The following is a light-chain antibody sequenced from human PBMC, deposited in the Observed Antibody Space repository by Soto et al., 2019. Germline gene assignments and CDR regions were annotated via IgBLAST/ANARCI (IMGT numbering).Light chain of an antibody. CDR2: GAF. CDR3: QQYKNCPPLT. CDR1: QSVSYN. V-gene: IGKV3-15*01. Sequence: DIVMTQSPATLSVSPGETATLSCRASQSVSYNLAWYQQKPGQGPRLLIYGAFTMVTGIPARFSGSGSGTEFSLTISSLQSEDFAVYYCQQYKNCPPLTFGGGTKVEIK. J-gene: IGKJ4*01.